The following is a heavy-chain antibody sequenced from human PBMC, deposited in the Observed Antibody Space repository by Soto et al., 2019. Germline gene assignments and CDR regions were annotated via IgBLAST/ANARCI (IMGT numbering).Heavy chain of an antibody. CDR1: GGSISSYY. J-gene: IGHJ5*02. V-gene: IGHV4-59*08. D-gene: IGHD3-10*01. CDR2: IYYSGST. Sequence: PSETLSLTCTVSGGSISSYYWSWIRQPPGKGLEWIGYIYYSGSTNYNPSLKSRVTISVDTSKNQFSLKLSSVTAADTAVYYCARHGGYYGSANWFDPWGQGTLVTVSP. CDR3: ARHGGYYGSANWFDP.